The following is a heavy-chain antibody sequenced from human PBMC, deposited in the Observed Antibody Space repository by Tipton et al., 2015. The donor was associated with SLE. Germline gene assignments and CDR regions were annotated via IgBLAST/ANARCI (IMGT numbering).Heavy chain of an antibody. V-gene: IGHV4-39*01. J-gene: IGHJ4*02. D-gene: IGHD3-3*01. CDR1: GGSFRSSSYY. CDR2: IYYSGST. CDR3: ARGQGDFWSEDY. Sequence: TLSLTCTVSGGSFRSSSYYWGWIRQPPGKGLEWIGTIYYSGSTYYNPSLRSRVTISVDTSKNQFSLKLSSVTAADTAVYYCARGQGDFWSEDYWGQGTLVTVSS.